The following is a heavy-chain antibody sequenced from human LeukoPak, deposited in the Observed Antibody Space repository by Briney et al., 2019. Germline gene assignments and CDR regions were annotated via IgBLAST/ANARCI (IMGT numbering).Heavy chain of an antibody. D-gene: IGHD3-22*01. Sequence: ASVKVSCKASGYTFTGYYMHWVRQAPGQGLEWMGWINPNSGGTNYARKFQGRVTMTRDTSISTAYMELSRLRSDDTAVYYCARVTWYYYDSSGSSYDYWGQGTLVTVSS. J-gene: IGHJ4*02. V-gene: IGHV1-2*02. CDR2: INPNSGGT. CDR1: GYTFTGYY. CDR3: ARVTWYYYDSSGSSYDY.